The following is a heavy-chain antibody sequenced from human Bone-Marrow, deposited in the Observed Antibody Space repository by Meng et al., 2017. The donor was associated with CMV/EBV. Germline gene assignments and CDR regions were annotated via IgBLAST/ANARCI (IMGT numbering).Heavy chain of an antibody. J-gene: IGHJ6*02. Sequence: ASVKVSCKASGYTFTGYYMHWVRQAPGQGLEWMGWINPNSGGTNYAQKFQGRVTMTRDTSISTAYMELSRLRSDDTAVYYCARDQVYYYDSGLGGDYYGMDVWGQGTTVTVSS. CDR3: ARDQVYYYDSGLGGDYYGMDV. D-gene: IGHD3-22*01. CDR2: INPNSGGT. V-gene: IGHV1-2*02. CDR1: GYTFTGYY.